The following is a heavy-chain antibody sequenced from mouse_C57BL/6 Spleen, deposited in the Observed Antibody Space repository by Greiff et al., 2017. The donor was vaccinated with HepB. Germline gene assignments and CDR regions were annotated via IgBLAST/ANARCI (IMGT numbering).Heavy chain of an antibody. CDR3: ARYYSNCYYAMDY. Sequence: QVQLQQPGAELVMPGASVKLSCKASGYTFTSYWMHWVKQRPGQGLEWIGEIDPSDSYTNYNQKFKGKSTLTVDKSSSTAYMQLSSLTSEDSAVYYCARYYSNCYYAMDYWGQGTSVTVSS. J-gene: IGHJ4*01. D-gene: IGHD2-5*01. CDR2: IDPSDSYT. V-gene: IGHV1-69*01. CDR1: GYTFTSYW.